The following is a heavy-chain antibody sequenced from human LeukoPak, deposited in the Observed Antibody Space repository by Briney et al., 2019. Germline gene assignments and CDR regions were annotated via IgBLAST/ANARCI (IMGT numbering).Heavy chain of an antibody. V-gene: IGHV1-2*02. J-gene: IGHJ4*02. CDR2: INPNSGGT. CDR3: ARGVGELRYFDWLLPFDY. D-gene: IGHD3-9*01. CDR1: GYTFTGYY. Sequence: ASVKVSCKASGYTFTGYYMHCVRQAPGQGLEWMGWINPNSGGTNYAQKFQGRVTMTRDTSISTAYMELSRLRSDDTAVYYCARGVGELRYFDWLLPFDYWGQGTLVTVSS.